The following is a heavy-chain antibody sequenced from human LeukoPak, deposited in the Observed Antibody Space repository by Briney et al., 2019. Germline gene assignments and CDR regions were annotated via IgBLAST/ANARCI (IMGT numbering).Heavy chain of an antibody. D-gene: IGHD2-2*01. CDR1: GFTFSSYE. V-gene: IGHV3-48*03. Sequence: QPGGSLRLSCAASGFTFSSYEMNWVRQAPGKGLDWVSYISGSGGTINYVDSVKGRFTISRDNAKNPLYLQMNSLRAEDTAVYYCARDGGYCSSTSCQGSDAFDIWGQGTMVTVSS. J-gene: IGHJ3*02. CDR3: ARDGGYCSSTSCQGSDAFDI. CDR2: ISGSGGTI.